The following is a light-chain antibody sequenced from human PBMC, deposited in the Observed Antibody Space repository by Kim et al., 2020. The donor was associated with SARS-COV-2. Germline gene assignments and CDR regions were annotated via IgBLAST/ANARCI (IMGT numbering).Light chain of an antibody. J-gene: IGLJ2*01. CDR3: QSYNRDNVI. Sequence: GKTVTISCTRSCGSIDDNYVQWYQQRPGGVPTTVIYEDDQRPSGVSDRFSGSIDNSSNSASLTISGLRTEDEADYYYQSYNRDNVIFGGGTQLTVL. CDR1: CGSIDDNY. CDR2: EDD. V-gene: IGLV6-57*03.